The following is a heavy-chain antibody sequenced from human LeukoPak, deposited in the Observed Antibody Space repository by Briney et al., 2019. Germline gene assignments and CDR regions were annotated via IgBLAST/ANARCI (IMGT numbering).Heavy chain of an antibody. V-gene: IGHV4-59*08. CDR2: IYYSGST. Sequence: SETLSLTCTVSGGSISSYYWSWIRQPPGKGLEWIGYIYYSGSTNYNPSLKSRVTISVDTSKNQFSLKLSSVTAADTAVYYCARHQFNYDSRGDAFDIWGQGTMVTVSS. J-gene: IGHJ3*02. D-gene: IGHD3-22*01. CDR1: GGSISSYY. CDR3: ARHQFNYDSRGDAFDI.